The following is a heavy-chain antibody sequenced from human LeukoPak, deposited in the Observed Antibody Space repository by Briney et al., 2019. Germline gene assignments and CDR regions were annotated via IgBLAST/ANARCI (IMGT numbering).Heavy chain of an antibody. Sequence: SETLSLTRSVSGGSITSYYWSWIRQPAGKGLEWIGRIYSGGSTSYNPSLKSRVTMSVDTSKNQFSLKLSSVTAADTAVYYCARGRRNYYGSGSYYKSGIVDYWGQGTLVTVSS. V-gene: IGHV4-4*07. CDR2: IYSGGST. D-gene: IGHD3-10*01. CDR3: ARGRRNYYGSGSYYKSGIVDY. CDR1: GGSITSYY. J-gene: IGHJ4*02.